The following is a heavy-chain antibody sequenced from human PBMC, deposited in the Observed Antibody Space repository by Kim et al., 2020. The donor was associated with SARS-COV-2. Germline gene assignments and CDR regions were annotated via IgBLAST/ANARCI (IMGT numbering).Heavy chain of an antibody. V-gene: IGHV3-30*04. D-gene: IGHD3-10*01. CDR3: AREGLLWFRELPYYGMDV. CDR1: GFTFSSYA. CDR2: ISYDGSNK. J-gene: IGHJ6*02. Sequence: GGSLRLSCAASGFTFSSYAMHWVRQAPGKGLEWVAVISYDGSNKYYVDSVKGRFTISRDNSKNTLYLQMNSLRAEDTAVYYCAREGLLWFRELPYYGMDVWGQGTTVTVSS.